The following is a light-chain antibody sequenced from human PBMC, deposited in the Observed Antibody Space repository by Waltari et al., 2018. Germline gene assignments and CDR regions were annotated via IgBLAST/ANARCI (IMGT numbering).Light chain of an antibody. CDR1: SSDVGGYNY. CDR3: ASYTSTRTVV. J-gene: IGLJ2*01. CDR2: AVT. V-gene: IGLV2-14*03. Sequence: QSALTQPASVSGSPGQSITISCSGTSSDVGGYNYVPWYQQHPGNAPKLIIFAVTRWPSGVSNRFSGSKSGNTASLTIFGLQAEDEADYYCASYTSTRTVVFGGGTRVTVL.